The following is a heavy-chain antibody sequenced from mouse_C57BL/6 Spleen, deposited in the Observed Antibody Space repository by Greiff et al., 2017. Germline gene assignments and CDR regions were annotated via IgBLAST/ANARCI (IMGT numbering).Heavy chain of an antibody. CDR3: ARRSSGYYFDY. Sequence: QVQLQQSGAELVRPGTSVKLSCKASGYTFTSYWMHWVKQRPGQGLEWIGVIDPSDSYTNYNQKFKGKATLTVDTSSSTAYMQLSSLTSEDSAVYYCARRSSGYYFDYWGQGTTLTVSS. V-gene: IGHV1-59*01. CDR1: GYTFTSYW. CDR2: IDPSDSYT. J-gene: IGHJ2*01. D-gene: IGHD3-2*02.